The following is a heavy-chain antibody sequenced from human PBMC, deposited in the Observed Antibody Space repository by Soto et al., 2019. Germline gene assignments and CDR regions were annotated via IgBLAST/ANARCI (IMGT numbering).Heavy chain of an antibody. J-gene: IGHJ3*02. CDR2: IHPGDSDT. CDR1: GYSFTNYW. Sequence: GESLKISCKGSGYSFTNYWIGWVRQMPGKGLEWMGIIHPGDSDTRYSPSFQGQVTISADKPISTAYLQWSSLKASDTAMYYCARPPPYYYDSSGYSFGAFDIWGQGTMVTVSS. V-gene: IGHV5-51*01. D-gene: IGHD3-22*01. CDR3: ARPPPYYYDSSGYSFGAFDI.